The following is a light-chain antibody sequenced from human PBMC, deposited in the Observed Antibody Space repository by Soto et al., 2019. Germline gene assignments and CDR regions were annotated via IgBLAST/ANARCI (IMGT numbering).Light chain of an antibody. CDR1: SSDVGGYNF. Sequence: QSALTQPASVSGSPGQSITISCTGTSSDVGGYNFVSWYQQHPGKVPKLMIYEGFKRPSGVSNRFSGSKSGNTASLTISGLQAEDEADYYCTSFTSSNTPYVFGTVTKLTVL. V-gene: IGLV2-14*01. CDR3: TSFTSSNTPYV. J-gene: IGLJ1*01. CDR2: EGF.